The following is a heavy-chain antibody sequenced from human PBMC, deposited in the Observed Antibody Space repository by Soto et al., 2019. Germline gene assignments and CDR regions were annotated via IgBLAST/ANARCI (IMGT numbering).Heavy chain of an antibody. V-gene: IGHV3-73*01. CDR2: IRNKANSYAA. J-gene: IGHJ4*02. Sequence: GGSLRLSCAASGFTFSGSSVHWVRQASGKGLEWVGRIRNKANSYAAAYAASVRGRFTISRDDSKNTAFLQMNSLNTEDTAVYYCISHSPEDMIRTWGQGALVTVSS. D-gene: IGHD2-15*01. CDR3: ISHSPEDMIRT. CDR1: GFTFSGSS.